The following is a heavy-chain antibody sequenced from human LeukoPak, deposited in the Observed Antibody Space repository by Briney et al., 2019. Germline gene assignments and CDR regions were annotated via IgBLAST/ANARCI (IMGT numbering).Heavy chain of an antibody. CDR3: AAYCSGGSCRGP. CDR1: GYTFTSYD. CDR2: MNPNSGNT. D-gene: IGHD2-15*01. Sequence: ASVKVSCKASGYTFTSYDINWVRQATGQGLEWMGWMNPNSGNTGYAQKFQGRVTMTRNTSISTAYMELSSLRSEDTAVYCCAAYCSGGSCRGPWGQGTLVTVSS. J-gene: IGHJ5*02. V-gene: IGHV1-8*01.